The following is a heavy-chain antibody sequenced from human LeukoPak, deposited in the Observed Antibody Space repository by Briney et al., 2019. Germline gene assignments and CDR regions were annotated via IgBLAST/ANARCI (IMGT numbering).Heavy chain of an antibody. CDR3: ARAAYDSGSYIVNHDY. CDR2: IYRDDTT. J-gene: IGHJ4*02. CDR1: GFTVSTNY. V-gene: IGHV3-53*01. Sequence: GSLRLSCAASGFTVSTNYMSWVRQAPGKGLEWVSVIYRDDTTYYADSVKGRFTISRDNSKNTLYLQMSSVRAEDTAVYYCARAAYDSGSYIVNHDYWGQGTLVTVSS. D-gene: IGHD3-22*01.